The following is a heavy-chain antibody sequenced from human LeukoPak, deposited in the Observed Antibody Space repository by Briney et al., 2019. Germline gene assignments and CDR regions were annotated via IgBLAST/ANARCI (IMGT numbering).Heavy chain of an antibody. CDR3: AKVAESQDPWNYYDY. CDR2: ISWNSGSI. CDR1: GFTFVDYA. V-gene: IGHV3-9*01. J-gene: IGHJ4*02. D-gene: IGHD1-1*01. Sequence: GRSLRLSSAASGFTFVDYAMHWVRQAPGKGLEWVSGISWNSGSIGYADSVKGRFTISRDNAKNSLYLQMNSLRAEDTALYYCAKVAESQDPWNYYDYWGQGTLVTVSS.